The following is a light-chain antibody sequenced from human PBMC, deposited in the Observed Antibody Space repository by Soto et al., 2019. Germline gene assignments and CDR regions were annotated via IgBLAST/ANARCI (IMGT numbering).Light chain of an antibody. J-gene: IGKJ3*01. CDR3: QQYGSSRGST. CDR1: QSVSSSY. CDR2: GAS. V-gene: IGKV3-20*01. Sequence: EIVLTQSPGTLSLSPGERATLSCRASQSVSSSYLAWYQQKPGQAPRLLIYGASSRATGIPDRFSGSGSGTHFTLTISRLEPEDFAVYYCQQYGSSRGSTFGPGTKVDI.